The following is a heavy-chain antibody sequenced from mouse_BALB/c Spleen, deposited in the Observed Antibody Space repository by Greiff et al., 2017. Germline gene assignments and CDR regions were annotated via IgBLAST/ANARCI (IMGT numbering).Heavy chain of an antibody. CDR2: ISYSGST. Sequence: EVKLQESGPGLVKPSQSLSLTCTVTGYSITSDYAWNWIRQFPGNKLEWMGYISYSGSTSYNPSLKSRISITRDTSKNQFFLQLNSVTTEDTATYYCARERAYYGNHYAMDYWGQGTSVTVSS. D-gene: IGHD2-10*01. V-gene: IGHV3-2*02. CDR1: GYSITSDYA. J-gene: IGHJ4*01. CDR3: ARERAYYGNHYAMDY.